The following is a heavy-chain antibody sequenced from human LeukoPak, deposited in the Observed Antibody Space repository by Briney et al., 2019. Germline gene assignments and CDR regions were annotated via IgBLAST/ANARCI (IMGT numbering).Heavy chain of an antibody. Sequence: PSETLSLTCTVSGGSLSSYYWSWIRQPPGRGLEWIGYIYKSGSTNYNPSLKSRVTISVDTSKNQFSLKLSSVTAADPAVYYCAREWGYESSGQIDYWGQGTLVTVSS. J-gene: IGHJ4*02. D-gene: IGHD3-22*01. V-gene: IGHV4-59*01. CDR1: GGSLSSYY. CDR3: AREWGYESSGQIDY. CDR2: IYKSGST.